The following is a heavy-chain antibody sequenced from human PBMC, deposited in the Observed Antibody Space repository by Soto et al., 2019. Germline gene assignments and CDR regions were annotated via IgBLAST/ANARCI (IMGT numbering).Heavy chain of an antibody. CDR2: ISTYNGNT. V-gene: IGHV1-18*01. J-gene: IGHJ4*02. CDR1: GYTFTSYG. CDR3: AREMVRGVASDY. D-gene: IGHD3-10*01. Sequence: QVQLVQSGAEVKKPGASVKVSCKASGYTFTSYGISWVRQAPGQGLEWMGWISTYNGNTKYAQKLQGRVTMTTDTSTNTAYLELSSLRSDDTAVFYCAREMVRGVASDYWGQGTLVTVSS.